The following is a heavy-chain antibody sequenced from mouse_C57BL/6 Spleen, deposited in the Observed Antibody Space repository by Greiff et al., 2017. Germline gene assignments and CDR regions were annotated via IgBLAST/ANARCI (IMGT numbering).Heavy chain of an antibody. CDR3: ASGYYGSSFDV. J-gene: IGHJ2*01. D-gene: IGHD1-1*01. CDR1: GYTFTSYW. Sequence: QVQLQQPGAELVMPGASVKLSCKASGYTFTSYWMHWVKQRPGQGLEWIGEIDPSDSYTNYNQKFKGKSTLTVDKSSSTAYMQLSSLTSEDSAVYYCASGYYGSSFDVWGPGTTLTVSS. CDR2: IDPSDSYT. V-gene: IGHV1-69*01.